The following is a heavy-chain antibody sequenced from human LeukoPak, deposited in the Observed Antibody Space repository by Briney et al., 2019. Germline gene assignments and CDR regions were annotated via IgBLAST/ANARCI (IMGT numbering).Heavy chain of an antibody. D-gene: IGHD1-26*01. CDR3: ARALGGSYYDVYYYGMDV. V-gene: IGHV1-18*01. CDR2: ISAHNGNT. CDR1: GYTFTSYG. Sequence: ASVKVSCKASGYTFTSYGISRVRQAPGQGLEWMGWISAHNGNTNYAQKLQGRVTMTTDTSTSPAYMELRSLRSDDTAVYYCARALGGSYYDVYYYGMDVWGQGTTVTVSS. J-gene: IGHJ6*02.